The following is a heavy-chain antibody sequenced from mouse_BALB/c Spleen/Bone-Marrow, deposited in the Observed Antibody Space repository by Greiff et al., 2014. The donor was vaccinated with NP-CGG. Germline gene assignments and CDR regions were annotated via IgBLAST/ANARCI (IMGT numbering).Heavy chain of an antibody. D-gene: IGHD2-4*01. J-gene: IGHJ2*01. CDR1: GYTFTSYW. Sequence: LQESGAELVKPGASVKLSCKTSGYTFTSYWIHWVKQRPGQGLGWIGEIFPGTGTTYYNEKFKDKATLTIDTSSSTAYMQLSSLASEDSAVYFCAKKGISTVIATAYYFDYWSQGSTLTVSS. V-gene: IGHV1S132*01. CDR2: IFPGTGTT. CDR3: AKKGISTVIATAYYFDY.